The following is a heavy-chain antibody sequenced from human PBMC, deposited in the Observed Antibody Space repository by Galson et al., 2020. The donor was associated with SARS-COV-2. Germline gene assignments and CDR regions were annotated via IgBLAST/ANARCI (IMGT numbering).Heavy chain of an antibody. CDR1: GFTFSSYS. J-gene: IGHJ6*02. V-gene: IGHV3-21*01. Sequence: GGSLRLSCAASGFTFSSYSMNWVRQAPGKGLEWVSSISSSSSYIYYADSAKGRFTISRDNAKNSLYLQMNSLRAEDTAVYYCARDLRTMVRGKGYYYYYGMDVWGQGTTVTVSS. CDR2: ISSSSSYI. CDR3: ARDLRTMVRGKGYYYYYGMDV. D-gene: IGHD3-10*01.